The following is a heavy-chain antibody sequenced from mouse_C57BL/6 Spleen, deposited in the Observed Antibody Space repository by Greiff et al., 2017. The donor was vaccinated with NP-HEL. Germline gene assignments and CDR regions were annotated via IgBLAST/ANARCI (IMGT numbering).Heavy chain of an antibody. D-gene: IGHD2-3*01. CDR3: ANDGYPY. CDR1: GYTFTSYW. J-gene: IGHJ3*01. Sequence: QVQLQQPGAELVKPGASVKLSCKASGYTFTSYWMQWVKQRPGQGLEWIGEIDPSDSYTNYNQKFKGKATLTVDTSSSTAYMQLSSLTSEDSAVYYCANDGYPYWGKGTLVTVSA. CDR2: IDPSDSYT. V-gene: IGHV1-50*01.